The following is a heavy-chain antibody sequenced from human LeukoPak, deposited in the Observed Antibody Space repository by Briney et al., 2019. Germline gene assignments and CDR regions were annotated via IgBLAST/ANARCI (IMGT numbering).Heavy chain of an antibody. V-gene: IGHV3-30-3*01. D-gene: IGHD3-22*01. CDR2: ISYDGSNK. CDR1: GFTFSSYA. CDR3: ATDPDSSGYYYPIFDY. Sequence: GGSLRLSRAASGFTFSSYAMHWVRQAPGKGLVWVAIISYDGSNKYYADSVKGRFTISRDNSKNTLYLQINSLRAEDTAVYYCATDPDSSGYYYPIFDYWGQGTLVTVSS. J-gene: IGHJ4*02.